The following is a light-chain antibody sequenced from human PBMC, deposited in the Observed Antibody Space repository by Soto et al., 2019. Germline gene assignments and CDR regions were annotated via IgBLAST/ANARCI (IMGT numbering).Light chain of an antibody. J-gene: IGKJ1*01. V-gene: IGKV1-5*01. CDR3: QQYNSYSPRT. CDR2: DAS. Sequence: DIQMTQSPSTLSASVGDRVTITCRASQSISSWLAWYQQRPGKPPKLLIYDASSLESGVPSRFSGSGSGTAFTLTISSLQPDDFATYYCQQYNSYSPRTFGQGTKVEIK. CDR1: QSISSW.